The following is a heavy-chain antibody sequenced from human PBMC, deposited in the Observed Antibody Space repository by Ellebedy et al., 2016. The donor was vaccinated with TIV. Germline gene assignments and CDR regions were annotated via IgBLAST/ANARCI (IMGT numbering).Heavy chain of an antibody. CDR2: IDSDGHTT. V-gene: IGHV3-74*01. CDR3: ARDGDHHVDLDN. CDR1: GFTFSTYW. Sequence: GESLKISCAASGFTFSTYWMHWVRQAPGKGLEWVSRIDSDGHTTRYADLVEGRFTISRDNAKNTLYLQMNSLRAEDTALYYCARDGDHHVDLDNWGQGTLVTVSS. J-gene: IGHJ4*02. D-gene: IGHD5-12*01.